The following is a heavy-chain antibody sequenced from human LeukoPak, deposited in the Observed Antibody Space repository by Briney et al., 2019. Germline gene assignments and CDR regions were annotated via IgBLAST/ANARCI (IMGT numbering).Heavy chain of an antibody. CDR3: ARDWGQLPDY. CDR2: IWYDGSNK. D-gene: IGHD2-2*01. Sequence: GRSLRLSCAASGFTFSSYGMRWVRQAPGKGLEWVAVIWYDGSNKYYADSVKGRFTISRDNSKNTLYLQMNSLRAEDTAVYYCARDWGQLPDYWGQGTLVTVSS. CDR1: GFTFSSYG. V-gene: IGHV3-33*01. J-gene: IGHJ4*02.